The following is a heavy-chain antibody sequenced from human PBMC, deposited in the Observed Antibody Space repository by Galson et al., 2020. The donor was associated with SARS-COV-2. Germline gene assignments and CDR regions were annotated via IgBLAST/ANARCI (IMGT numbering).Heavy chain of an antibody. Sequence: SRPTLVKPTQTLTLTCTFSGFSLSTSRVGVRWIRQPPVKALESLAHIHWDDNKRYSPSLKSRLTITTDTPKNQVVLTMTNMDPVDTATYYCVRNFLWFGELFDYWGQGTLVTVSS. V-gene: IGHV2-5*02. D-gene: IGHD3-10*01. CDR3: VRNFLWFGELFDY. CDR2: IHWDDNK. CDR1: GFSLSTSRVG. J-gene: IGHJ4*02.